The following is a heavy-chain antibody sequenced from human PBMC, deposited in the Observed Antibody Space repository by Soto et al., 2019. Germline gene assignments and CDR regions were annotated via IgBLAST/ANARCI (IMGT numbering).Heavy chain of an antibody. CDR2: ISSSGSTI. J-gene: IGHJ4*02. CDR3: ARDWRKTWNRVPNYFYY. CDR1: GFTFSSYE. D-gene: IGHD1-1*01. V-gene: IGHV3-48*03. Sequence: EVQLVESGGGLVQPGGSLRLSCAASGFTFSSYEMNWVRQAPGKGLEWVSYISSSGSTIYYADCVKGRFTISRDNVQNSLYLRMNSLRAEDTAVYYCARDWRKTWNRVPNYFYYWGQGTLVTVSS.